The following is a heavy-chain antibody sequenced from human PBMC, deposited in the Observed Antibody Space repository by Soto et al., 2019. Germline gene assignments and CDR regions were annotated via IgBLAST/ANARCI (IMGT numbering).Heavy chain of an antibody. J-gene: IGHJ5*02. CDR3: ARSYYDFWCGYPVWVQKRFDP. CDR1: GYTFTGYY. CDR2: INPNSGDT. Sequence: ASVKVSCKASGYTFTGYYMHWVRQAPGQGLEWMGCINPNSGDTNYAQKFQGWVTMTRDTSISTAYMELSRLRYDDKAVYYCARSYYDFWCGYPVWVQKRFDPRGQGTLVTVSS. V-gene: IGHV1-2*04. D-gene: IGHD3-3*01.